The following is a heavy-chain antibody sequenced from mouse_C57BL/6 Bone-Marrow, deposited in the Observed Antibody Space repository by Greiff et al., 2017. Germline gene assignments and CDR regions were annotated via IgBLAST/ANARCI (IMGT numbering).Heavy chain of an antibody. CDR1: GYTFTSYW. V-gene: IGHV1-72*01. CDR2: IDPNSGGT. J-gene: IGHJ1*03. D-gene: IGHD1-1*01. Sequence: QVQLKQPGAELVKPGASVKLSCKASGYTFTSYWMHWVKQRPGRGLEWIGRIDPNSGGTKYTEKFKSKATLTVDKPSSTAYMQLSSLISEDSAVYNCARWGLITTVVARNWYFDVWGTGTTVTVSS. CDR3: ARWGLITTVVARNWYFDV.